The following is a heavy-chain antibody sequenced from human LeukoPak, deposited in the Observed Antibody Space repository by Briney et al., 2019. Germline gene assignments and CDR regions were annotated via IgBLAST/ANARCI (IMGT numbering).Heavy chain of an antibody. V-gene: IGHV4-39*07. CDR1: GGSISSGDYY. J-gene: IGHJ4*02. CDR3: RFDDILTGYLGTNNDY. Sequence: PSETLSLTCTVSGGSISSGDYYWSWIRQPPGKGLEWIGEINHSGSTNYNPSLKSRVTISVDTSKNQFSLKLSSVTAADTAVYYCRFDDILTGYLGTNNDYWGQGTLVTVSS. CDR2: INHSGST. D-gene: IGHD3-9*01.